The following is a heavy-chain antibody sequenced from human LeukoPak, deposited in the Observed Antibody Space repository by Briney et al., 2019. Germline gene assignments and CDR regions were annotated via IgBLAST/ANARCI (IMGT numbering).Heavy chain of an antibody. Sequence: PSETLSLTCAVYGGSFSGYYWSWIRQPPGKGLEWIGEIKHSGITNYNPSLKSRVTISVDTSKNQISLKLTSVTAADTAVYYCARGHHYYYGMDVWGQGTTVTVSS. CDR2: IKHSGIT. CDR3: ARGHHYYYGMDV. CDR1: GGSFSGYY. V-gene: IGHV4-34*01. J-gene: IGHJ6*02.